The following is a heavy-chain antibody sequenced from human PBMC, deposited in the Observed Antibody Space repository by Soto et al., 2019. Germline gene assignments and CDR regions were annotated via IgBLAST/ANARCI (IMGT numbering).Heavy chain of an antibody. CDR2: IRSKANSDAT. J-gene: IGHJ4*02. D-gene: IGHD3-3*01. CDR1: GCTFRGAA. V-gene: IGHV3-73*02. Sequence: EVQLVESGGGLVQPGGSLKVSCAAFGCTFRGAAMHWVRQASGKGLEWVGRIRSKANSDATAYAVSVKGRVTISRDDSRNTAYLQMNSLKTEDTAVYYCARGVDGFWSGHPKGPDYWGQATVVTVSS. CDR3: ARGVDGFWSGHPKGPDY.